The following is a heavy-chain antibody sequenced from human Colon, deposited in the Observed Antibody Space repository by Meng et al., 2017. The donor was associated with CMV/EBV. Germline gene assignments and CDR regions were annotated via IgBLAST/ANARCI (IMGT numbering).Heavy chain of an antibody. CDR2: ISYDGSNK. J-gene: IGHJ6*02. Sequence: GESLKISCAASGFTFSSYAMHWVRQAPGKGLEWVAVISYDGSNKYYADSVKGRFTISRDNSKNTLYLQMNSLRADDTAIYYCARDQLARGVRPAGGLDVWGQGTTVTVSS. CDR3: ARDQLARGVRPAGGLDV. D-gene: IGHD3-10*01. V-gene: IGHV3-30*04. CDR1: GFTFSSYA.